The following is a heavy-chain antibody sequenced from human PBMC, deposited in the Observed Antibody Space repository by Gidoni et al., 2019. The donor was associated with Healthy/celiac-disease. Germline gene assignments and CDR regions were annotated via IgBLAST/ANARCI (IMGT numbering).Heavy chain of an antibody. V-gene: IGHV4-34*01. CDR3: AARYYDFWSGYYPDI. D-gene: IGHD3-3*01. Sequence: QVQLQQWGAGLLKPSETLSLTCAVYGGSFSGYYWSWIRQPPGKGLEWIGEINHSGSTNYNPSLKSRVTISVDTSKNQFSLKLSSVTAADTAVYYCAARYYDFWSGYYPDIWGQGTMVTVSS. CDR2: INHSGST. J-gene: IGHJ3*02. CDR1: GGSFSGYY.